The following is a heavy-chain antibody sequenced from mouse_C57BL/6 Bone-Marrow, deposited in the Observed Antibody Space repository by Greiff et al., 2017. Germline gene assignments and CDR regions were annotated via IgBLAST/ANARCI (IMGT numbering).Heavy chain of an antibody. D-gene: IGHD1-1*01. J-gene: IGHJ4*01. CDR2: ISSGGDYI. V-gene: IGHV5-9-1*02. CDR3: TREISLYYYGSSGYAMDY. CDR1: GFTFSSYA. Sequence: EVQRVESGEGLVKPGGSLKLSCAASGFTFSSYAMSWVRQTPEKRLEWVAYISSGGDYIYYADTVKGRFTISRDNARNTLYLQMSSLKSEDTAMYYCTREISLYYYGSSGYAMDYWGQGTSVTVSS.